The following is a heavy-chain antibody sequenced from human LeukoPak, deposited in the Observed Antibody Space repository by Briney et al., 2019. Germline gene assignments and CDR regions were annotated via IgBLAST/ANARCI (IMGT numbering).Heavy chain of an antibody. CDR2: IYSGGGT. CDR1: GYSFTRYW. J-gene: IGHJ1*01. D-gene: IGHD6-13*01. CDR3: AKGPGSWYFQH. V-gene: IGHV3-66*01. Sequence: GESLKISCKGSGYSFTRYWIGWVRQAPGKGLEWVSVIYSGGGTYYADSVKGRFTISRDNSKNTLYLQMNSLRAEDTAVYYCAKGPGSWYFQHWGQGTLVTVSS.